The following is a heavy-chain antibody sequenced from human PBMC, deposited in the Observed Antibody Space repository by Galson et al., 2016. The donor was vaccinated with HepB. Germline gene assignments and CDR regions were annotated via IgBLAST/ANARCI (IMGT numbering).Heavy chain of an antibody. CDR2: INVGNGNT. CDR1: GYTFTAYP. D-gene: IGHD3-10*01. CDR3: AREPDGPRGFDY. Sequence: SVKVSCKASGYTFTAYPIHWVRQAPGQRLEWMGWINVGNGNTKNSEKFRGRVTITRDTSASTAYMELSSLRSEDTAVFYCAREPDGPRGFDYGGQGALVTGSS. V-gene: IGHV1-3*01. J-gene: IGHJ4*02.